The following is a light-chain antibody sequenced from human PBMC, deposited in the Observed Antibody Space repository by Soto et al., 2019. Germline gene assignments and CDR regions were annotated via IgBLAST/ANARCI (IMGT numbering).Light chain of an antibody. CDR2: AAS. CDR3: QQSYSTPMYT. V-gene: IGKV1-39*01. Sequence: DIQMTQSPSSLSASVGDRVTITCRASQSISTYLNWYQQKPGKAPKLLIYAASSLQSGVPSRFSGSGSGTDFTLTISSLQAEDFAPYYCQQSYSTPMYTFGQGTKLEIK. CDR1: QSISTY. J-gene: IGKJ2*01.